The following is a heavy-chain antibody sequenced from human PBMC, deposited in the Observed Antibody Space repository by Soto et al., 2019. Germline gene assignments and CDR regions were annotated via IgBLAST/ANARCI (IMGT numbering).Heavy chain of an antibody. V-gene: IGHV3-23*01. Sequence: GGSLRLSCAASGFTFSSYAMSWVRQAPGKGLEWVTAVSGRSGSTNYDDSVKSQVTIYRDNSKNTLYLQMNSLRTEDTAVYYCAKDRITIFGVDDYYYYYSMDVWGQGTTVTVSS. CDR2: VSGRSGST. D-gene: IGHD3-3*01. J-gene: IGHJ6*02. CDR3: AKDRITIFGVDDYYYYYSMDV. CDR1: GFTFSSYA.